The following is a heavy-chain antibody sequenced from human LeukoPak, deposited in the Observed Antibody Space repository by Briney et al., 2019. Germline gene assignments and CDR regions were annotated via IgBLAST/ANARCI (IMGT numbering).Heavy chain of an antibody. CDR2: INHSGST. V-gene: IGHV4-34*01. CDR3: ARLKPSSGY. D-gene: IGHD1-14*01. CDR1: GGSFSGHY. J-gene: IGHJ4*02. Sequence: PSETLSLTCAVYGGSFSGHYWSWIRQPPGKGLEWIGEINHSGSTNYNPSLKSRVTISVDTSKNQFSLKLSSVTAADTAVYYCARLKPSSGYWGQGTLVTVSS.